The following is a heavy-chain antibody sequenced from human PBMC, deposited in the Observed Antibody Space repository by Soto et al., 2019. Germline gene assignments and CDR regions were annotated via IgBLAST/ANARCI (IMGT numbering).Heavy chain of an antibody. CDR2: IYYSGTT. J-gene: IGHJ4*02. Sequence: QVQLQESGPGLVKPSDTLSLTCAVSGYSITSSNWWGWIRQPPGKGLEWIGYIYYSGTTYYNPSLKSRVTMSVATSKNQFSLKLTSVTAVDTAVYDCARREIQGPIDSWGQGTLVTVSS. V-gene: IGHV4-28*01. CDR3: ARREIQGPIDS. D-gene: IGHD1-26*01. CDR1: GYSITSSNW.